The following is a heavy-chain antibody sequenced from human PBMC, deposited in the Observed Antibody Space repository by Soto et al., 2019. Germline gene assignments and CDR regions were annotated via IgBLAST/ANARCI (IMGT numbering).Heavy chain of an antibody. Sequence: SETLSLTCTVSGGSISSGGYYWRWIRQHPGKGLDWIGYIYYSGGTYYNPSLKRRVTISVDTSKNQFSLQLSSVTAADTAGYYCARGRRGFGDLGVFDYWGQGTLVTVSS. CDR2: IYYSGGT. CDR1: GGSISSGGYY. J-gene: IGHJ4*02. D-gene: IGHD3-10*01. CDR3: ARGRRGFGDLGVFDY. V-gene: IGHV4-31*03.